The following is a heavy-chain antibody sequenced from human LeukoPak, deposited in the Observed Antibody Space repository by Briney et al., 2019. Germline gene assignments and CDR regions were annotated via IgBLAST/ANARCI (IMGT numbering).Heavy chain of an antibody. J-gene: IGHJ4*02. V-gene: IGHV3-48*03. CDR1: GFTFGEFA. Sequence: GGPLRLSCTASGFTFGEFALSWVRQAPGKGLEWVAYISSSGSTIYYADSVKGRFTISRDNAKNSLYLQMNSLRAEDTAVYYCARDDTVIHFDYWGQGTLVTVSS. CDR3: ARDDTVIHFDY. D-gene: IGHD3-16*02. CDR2: ISSSGSTI.